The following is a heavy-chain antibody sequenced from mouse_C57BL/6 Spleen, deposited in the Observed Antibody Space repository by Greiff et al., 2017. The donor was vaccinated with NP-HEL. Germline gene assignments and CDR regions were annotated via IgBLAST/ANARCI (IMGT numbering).Heavy chain of an antibody. D-gene: IGHD2-3*01. CDR3: ARKGYDQGYAMDY. CDR2: ISSGSSTI. Sequence: EVKLVESGGGLVKPGGSLKLSCAASGFTFSDYGMHWVRQAPEKGLEWVAYISSGSSTIYYADTVKGRFTISRDNAKNTLFLQMTSLRSEDTAMYYWARKGYDQGYAMDYWGQGTSVTVSS. J-gene: IGHJ4*01. CDR1: GFTFSDYG. V-gene: IGHV5-17*01.